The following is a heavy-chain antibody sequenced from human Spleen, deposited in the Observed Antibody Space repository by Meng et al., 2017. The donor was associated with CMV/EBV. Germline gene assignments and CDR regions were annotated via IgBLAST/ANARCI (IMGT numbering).Heavy chain of an antibody. D-gene: IGHD3-10*01. J-gene: IGHJ4*01. V-gene: IGHV3-21*01. CDR1: TFSTYN. CDR3: TRDAHRGSGSYYVSH. Sequence: TFSTYNMNWVRQAPGKGLEWVSSISSSGTTSGTYTYYGDSVKGRFTISRDDARDSLYLQMNSLRAEDTAVYYCTRDAHRGSGSYYVSHWGHGALVTVSS. CDR2: ISSSGTTSGTYT.